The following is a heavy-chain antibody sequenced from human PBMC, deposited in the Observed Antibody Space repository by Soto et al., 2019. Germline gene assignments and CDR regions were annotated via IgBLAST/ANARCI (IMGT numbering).Heavy chain of an antibody. CDR3: ATRPLLPGAP. Sequence: PGGSLRLSCAASGFTFSSFVLHWVRQAPGKGLEWVSLIYSGGSTYYADSVKGRFTISRDNSKNTLYLQMSSLRAEDTAVYYCATRPLLPGAPWGQGTMVTVSS. J-gene: IGHJ3*01. CDR2: IYSGGST. D-gene: IGHD3-22*01. V-gene: IGHV3-53*01. CDR1: GFTFSSFV.